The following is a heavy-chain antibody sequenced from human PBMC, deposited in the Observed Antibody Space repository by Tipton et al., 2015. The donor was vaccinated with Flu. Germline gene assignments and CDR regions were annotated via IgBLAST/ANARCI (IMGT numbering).Heavy chain of an antibody. Sequence: TLSLTCTVSGGSISSYYWSWIRQPPGKGLEWIGYIYYSGSTNYNPSLKSRVTISVDTSKNQSSLKLSSVTAADTAVYYCARGVLHFDYWGQGTLVTVSS. J-gene: IGHJ4*02. D-gene: IGHD2-15*01. CDR1: GGSISSYY. CDR3: ARGVLHFDY. V-gene: IGHV4-59*01. CDR2: IYYSGST.